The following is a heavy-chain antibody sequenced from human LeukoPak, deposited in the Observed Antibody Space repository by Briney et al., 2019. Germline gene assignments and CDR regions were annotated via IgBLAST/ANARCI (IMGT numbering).Heavy chain of an antibody. CDR3: ARGRVGSSWYDWFDP. CDR1: GGSFSGYY. D-gene: IGHD6-13*01. CDR2: INHSGST. V-gene: IGHV4-34*01. J-gene: IGHJ5*02. Sequence: KPSETLSLTCAVYGGSFSGYYWSWIRQPPGKGLEWIGEINHSGSTNYNPSLKSRVTISVDTSKDQFSLKLSSVTAADTAVYYCARGRVGSSWYDWFDPWGQGTLVTVSS.